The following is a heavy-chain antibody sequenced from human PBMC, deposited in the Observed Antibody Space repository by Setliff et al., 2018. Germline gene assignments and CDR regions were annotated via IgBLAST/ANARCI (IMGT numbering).Heavy chain of an antibody. D-gene: IGHD1-7*01. Sequence: GGSLRLSCAASGFVFSNFAMNWVRQAPGKGLEWVSTISGGGTNMDYADSVKGRFTISRDNSNSEVFLQMDSLRAEDTAVYYCARDQVELRWGFESWGQGTPVTVSS. V-gene: IGHV3-23*01. CDR2: ISGGGTNM. CDR1: GFVFSNFA. CDR3: ARDQVELRWGFES. J-gene: IGHJ4*02.